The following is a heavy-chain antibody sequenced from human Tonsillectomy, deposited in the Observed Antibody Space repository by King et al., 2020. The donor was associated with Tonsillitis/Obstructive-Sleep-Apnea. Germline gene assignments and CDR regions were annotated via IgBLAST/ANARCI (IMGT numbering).Heavy chain of an antibody. CDR1: GGSISSYY. CDR3: ASHAEDYYDSSGYYVGDDY. V-gene: IGHV4-4*07. D-gene: IGHD3-22*01. CDR2: IYTSGRT. J-gene: IGHJ4*02. Sequence: QLQESGPGLVKPSETLSLTCTVSGGSISSYYWSWIRQPAGKGLEWIGRIYTSGRTNYNPSLKSRVTMSVDTSKNQFSLKLSSVTAADTAVYYCASHAEDYYDSSGYYVGDDYWGQGTLVTVSS.